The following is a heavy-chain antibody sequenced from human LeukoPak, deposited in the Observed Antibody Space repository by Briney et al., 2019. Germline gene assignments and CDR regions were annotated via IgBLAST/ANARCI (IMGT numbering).Heavy chain of an antibody. Sequence: RPSETLSLTCAVYGGSFSGYYWSWIRQPPGKGLEWIGEINHSGSTNYNPSLKSRVTISVDTSKNQFSLKLSSVTAADTAVYYCARVKEMATIDYWGQGTLVTVSS. J-gene: IGHJ4*02. CDR1: GGSFSGYY. V-gene: IGHV4-34*01. CDR3: ARVKEMATIDY. CDR2: INHSGST. D-gene: IGHD5-24*01.